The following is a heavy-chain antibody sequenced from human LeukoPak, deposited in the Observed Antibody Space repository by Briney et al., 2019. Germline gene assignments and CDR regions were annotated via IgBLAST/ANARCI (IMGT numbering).Heavy chain of an antibody. CDR2: IYSGGST. CDR1: GFTASSNY. V-gene: IGHV3-66*01. J-gene: IGHJ6*02. Sequence: GGSLRLSCAASGFTASSNYMSWVRQAPGKGLEWVSVIYSGGSTYYADSVKGRFTISRDNSKNTLYLQMNSLRAEDTAVYYCAGDGYGDYFYYGMDVWGQGTTVTVSS. D-gene: IGHD4-17*01. CDR3: AGDGYGDYFYYGMDV.